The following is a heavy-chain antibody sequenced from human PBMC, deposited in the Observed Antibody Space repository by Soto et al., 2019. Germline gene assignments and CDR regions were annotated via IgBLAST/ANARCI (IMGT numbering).Heavy chain of an antibody. V-gene: IGHV1-18*01. CDR2: ITTDKGKT. CDR3: ATRSPAFDY. J-gene: IGHJ4*02. Sequence: QVQLVQSGPEVKKPGASVKVSCKTSGYTFTSYGISWVRQAPGQGLEWMGWITTDKGKTTYAQKFQGRVTMTTDTSTRTAYMQLRSLRSDGTAVYYCATRSPAFDYWGQGTLVTVSS. CDR1: GYTFTSYG.